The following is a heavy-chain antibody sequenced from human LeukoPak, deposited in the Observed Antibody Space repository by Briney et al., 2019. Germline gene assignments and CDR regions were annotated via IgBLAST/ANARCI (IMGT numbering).Heavy chain of an antibody. J-gene: IGHJ4*02. D-gene: IGHD3-10*01. CDR1: GGSISSSSYY. CDR3: ARNYGSGSYYKD. Sequence: PSETLSLTCTVSGGSISSSSYYWGWIRQPPGKGLEWIGSIYYSGSTYYNPSLKSRVTISVDTSKNQFSLKLSSVTAADTAVYYCARNYGSGSYYKDWGQGTLVTVSS. V-gene: IGHV4-39*07. CDR2: IYYSGST.